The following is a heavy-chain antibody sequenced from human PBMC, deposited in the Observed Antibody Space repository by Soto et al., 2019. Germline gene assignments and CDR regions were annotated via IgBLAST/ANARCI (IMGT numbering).Heavy chain of an antibody. CDR2: IYHSGST. Sequence: PSETLSLTCAVSGGSISSGGYSWSWIRQPPGKGLEWIGYIYHSGSTYYNPSLKSRVTISVYRSKNQFSLKLSSVTAADTAVYYCAGSQETGYYFSHAFDIWGQGTMVTVSS. D-gene: IGHD3-9*01. V-gene: IGHV4-30-2*01. CDR3: AGSQETGYYFSHAFDI. J-gene: IGHJ3*02. CDR1: GGSISSGGYS.